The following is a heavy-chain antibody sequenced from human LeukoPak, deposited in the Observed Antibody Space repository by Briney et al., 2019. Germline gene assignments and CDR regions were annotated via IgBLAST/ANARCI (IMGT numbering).Heavy chain of an antibody. CDR3: AKVLRQWLVQGSFDY. V-gene: IGHV3-23*01. D-gene: IGHD6-19*01. CDR1: GFTFSSYA. Sequence: PGGSLRLSCAASGFTFSSYAMSWVRQAPGKGLEWVSAISGSGGSTYYADSVKGRFTISRDNSKNTLYLQMNSLRAEDTAVYYCAKVLRQWLVQGSFDYWGQGTLVTVSS. CDR2: ISGSGGST. J-gene: IGHJ4*02.